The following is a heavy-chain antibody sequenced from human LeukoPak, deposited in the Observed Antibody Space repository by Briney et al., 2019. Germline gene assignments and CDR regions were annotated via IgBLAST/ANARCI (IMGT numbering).Heavy chain of an antibody. V-gene: IGHV1-3*01. Sequence: ASVKVSRKASGYTFTSYGISWVRQAPGQRLEWMGWINAGNGNTKYSQKFQGRVTITRDTSASTAYMELSSLRSEDTAVYYCAREPPGQFGELLWYYFDYWGQGTLVTVSS. J-gene: IGHJ4*02. CDR2: INAGNGNT. CDR1: GYTFTSYG. CDR3: AREPPGQFGELLWYYFDY. D-gene: IGHD3-10*01.